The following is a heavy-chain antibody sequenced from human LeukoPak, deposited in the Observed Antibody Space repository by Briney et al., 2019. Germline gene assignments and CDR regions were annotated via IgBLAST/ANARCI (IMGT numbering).Heavy chain of an antibody. Sequence: PSETLSLTCAVYGGSFSGYYWSWIRQPPGKGLEWIGEINHSGSTNYNPSLKSRVTISVDTSKNQFSLKLSSVTAADTAVYYCANGRYSYRFDYWGQGTLVTVSS. CDR3: ANGRYSYRFDY. CDR2: INHSGST. V-gene: IGHV4-34*01. CDR1: GGSFSGYY. J-gene: IGHJ4*02. D-gene: IGHD5-18*01.